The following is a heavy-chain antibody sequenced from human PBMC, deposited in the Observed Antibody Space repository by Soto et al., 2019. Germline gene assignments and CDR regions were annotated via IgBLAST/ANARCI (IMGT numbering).Heavy chain of an antibody. D-gene: IGHD6-19*01. CDR1: GFTFSSYA. V-gene: IGHV3-23*01. CDR2: ISGSGIST. Sequence: EVQLLESGGGLVQSGGSLRLSCAASGFTFSSYAMSWVRQAPRKGLEWVSAISGSGISTYYADSVKGRFTISRDNSKNTLYLQMNSLRAEATAVYYCAKENEYSSGWELIDYWGQGTLVTVSS. J-gene: IGHJ4*02. CDR3: AKENEYSSGWELIDY.